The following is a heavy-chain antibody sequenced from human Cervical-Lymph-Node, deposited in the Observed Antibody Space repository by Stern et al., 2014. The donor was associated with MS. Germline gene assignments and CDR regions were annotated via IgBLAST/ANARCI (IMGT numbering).Heavy chain of an antibody. CDR2: ISGSGGST. CDR3: AKTLSSPHPYNWFDP. J-gene: IGHJ5*02. Sequence: EVKLVESGGGLVQPGGSLRLSCAASGFTFSSYAMSWVRQAPGKGLAWGSAISGSGGSTYYADSVKGRFTISRDNSKNTLYLQMNSLRAEDTAVYYCAKTLSSPHPYNWFDPWGQGTLVTVSS. V-gene: IGHV3-23*04. CDR1: GFTFSSYA. D-gene: IGHD6-13*01.